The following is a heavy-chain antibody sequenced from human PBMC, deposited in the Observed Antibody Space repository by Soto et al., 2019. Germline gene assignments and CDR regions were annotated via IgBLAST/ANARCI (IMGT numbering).Heavy chain of an antibody. CDR3: ARHRKSPTTPYYFDF. CDR2: VFYTGST. CDR1: GDSLTYNYF. D-gene: IGHD1-1*01. V-gene: IGHV4-39*01. J-gene: IGHJ4*02. Sequence: QVHLQESGPRLVKPSETLSLTCNVSGDSLTYNYFWGWVRQPPGKGLEWIGSVFYTGSTYYNPSLQSRVSMFVDSSKTQFSLRLTSVTAADTAVYYCARHRKSPTTPYYFDFWGRGTLVTVSS.